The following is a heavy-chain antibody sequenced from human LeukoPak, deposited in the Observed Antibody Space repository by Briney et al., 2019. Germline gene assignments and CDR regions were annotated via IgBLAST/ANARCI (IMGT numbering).Heavy chain of an antibody. D-gene: IGHD4-11*01. Sequence: SESLSLTCTVSGGSISSYYWSWIRQPPGKGLEWIGYIYFSGSTNYKPSLKSRVTISVDTSKNQFSLKLSSVTAADTAVYYCARDYGIVTTYRWGQGTLV. CDR3: ARDYGIVTTYR. CDR2: IYFSGST. CDR1: GGSISSYY. V-gene: IGHV4-59*01. J-gene: IGHJ5*02.